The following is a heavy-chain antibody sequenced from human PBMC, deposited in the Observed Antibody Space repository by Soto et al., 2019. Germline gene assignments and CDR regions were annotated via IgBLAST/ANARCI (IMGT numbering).Heavy chain of an antibody. J-gene: IGHJ4*02. CDR1: GFTFSSYS. D-gene: IGHD5-12*01. V-gene: IGHV3-21*01. CDR2: ISSSSSYI. Sequence: PGGSLRLSCAASGFTFSSYSMNWVRQAPGKGLEWVSSISSSSSYIYYADSVKGRFTISRDNAKNSLYLQMNSLRAEDTAVYYCARDLKVVATSFDYWGQGTLVTVSS. CDR3: ARDLKVVATSFDY.